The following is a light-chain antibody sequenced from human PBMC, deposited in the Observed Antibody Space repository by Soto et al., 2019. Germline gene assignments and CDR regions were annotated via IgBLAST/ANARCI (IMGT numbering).Light chain of an antibody. V-gene: IGKV3-20*01. CDR2: GAS. Sequence: EIVLTQSPGTLSVSPGERATLSCRVSQTISSSYLAWYQQKPGQAPRLLIFGASSRATGIPDRFSGSGSGTDFTLTISRLEPEDSAVYYCQQYGSPPQTFGQGTKVDIK. J-gene: IGKJ1*01. CDR3: QQYGSPPQT. CDR1: QTISSSY.